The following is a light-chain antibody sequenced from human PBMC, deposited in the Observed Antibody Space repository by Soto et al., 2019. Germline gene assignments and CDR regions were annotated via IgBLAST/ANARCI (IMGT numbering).Light chain of an antibody. CDR3: QQRSNWPPQT. V-gene: IGKV3-11*01. Sequence: EIVLTQSPATLSLSPGERATLSCRASQSFSSYLAWYQQKPGQAPRLLIYDASNRATGIPARFSGSGSGTDFTLTISSLEPEDFAVYYCQQRSNWPPQTFGQGTKVDI. CDR1: QSFSSY. J-gene: IGKJ1*01. CDR2: DAS.